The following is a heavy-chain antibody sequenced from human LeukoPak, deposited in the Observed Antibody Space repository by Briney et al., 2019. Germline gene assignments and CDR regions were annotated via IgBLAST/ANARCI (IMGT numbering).Heavy chain of an antibody. CDR2: IRSDGSDK. D-gene: IGHD3-22*01. J-gene: IGHJ4*02. Sequence: GGSLRLSCAPSGFIFSSYGMHWVRQPPGKGLEWVAFIRSDGSDKHYTASVKGRFTISRDNSKNTLYLQMNSLRPEDTAMYYCAKHDSSTDFWGQGTLVTVSS. CDR1: GFIFSSYG. CDR3: AKHDSSTDF. V-gene: IGHV3-30*02.